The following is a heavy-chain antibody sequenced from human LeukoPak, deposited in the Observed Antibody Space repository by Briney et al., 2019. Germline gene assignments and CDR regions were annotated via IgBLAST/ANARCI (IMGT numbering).Heavy chain of an antibody. CDR2: ISGSGGST. Sequence: GGSLRLSCAASGFTFSSYAMSWVRQAPGKGLEWVSAISGSGGSTYYADSVKGRFTISRDNSKNTLYLQMNSLRAEDTAVYYCARGFSRFGEYHYWGQGTLVTVSS. D-gene: IGHD3-10*01. CDR3: ARGFSRFGEYHY. V-gene: IGHV3-23*01. J-gene: IGHJ4*02. CDR1: GFTFSSYA.